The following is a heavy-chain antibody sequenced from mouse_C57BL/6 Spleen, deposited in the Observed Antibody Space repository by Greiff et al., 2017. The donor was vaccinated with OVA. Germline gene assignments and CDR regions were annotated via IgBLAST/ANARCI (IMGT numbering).Heavy chain of an antibody. J-gene: IGHJ3*01. Sequence: VQLQQPGAELVKPGASVKMSCKASGYTFTSYWITWVKQRPGQGLEWIGDIYPGSGSTNYNEKFKSKATLTVDTSSSTAYMQLSSLTSEDSAVYYCAREENYYGSSSAWFAYWGQGTLVTVSA. CDR3: AREENYYGSSSAWFAY. CDR1: GYTFTSYW. V-gene: IGHV1-55*01. D-gene: IGHD1-1*01. CDR2: IYPGSGST.